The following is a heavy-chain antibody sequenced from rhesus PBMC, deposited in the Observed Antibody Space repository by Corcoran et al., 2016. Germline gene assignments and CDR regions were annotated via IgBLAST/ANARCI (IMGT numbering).Heavy chain of an antibody. CDR3: AREFASRGIDY. V-gene: IGHV4-165*01. CDR1: GGSISGYW. D-gene: IGHD3-9*01. CDR2: IGGRSGSN. J-gene: IGHJ4*01. Sequence: QVQLQESGPGLVKPSETLSLPCAVSGGSISGYWLGWLRQPPGKGLEWIGYIGGRSGSNYHNPSLKSRFTIATDTAKNQWSLKLSALTAADTAVYYWAREFASRGIDYWGQGVLVTVSS.